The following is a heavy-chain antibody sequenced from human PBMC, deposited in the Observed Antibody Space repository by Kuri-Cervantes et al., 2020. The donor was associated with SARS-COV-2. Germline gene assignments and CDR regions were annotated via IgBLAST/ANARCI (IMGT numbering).Heavy chain of an antibody. V-gene: IGHV4-34*01. CDR2: INHRGDT. CDR1: YGTLTGYQ. D-gene: IGHD3-22*01. Sequence: SQTLSLTCALYYGTLTGYQWSWIRQPPGKGLEWIGGINHRGDTYYNPSLEGRVTISRDTSENQFSLRLSSVTAADTAVYYCVRGINGYFFFYYLDVWGKGTTVTVSS. CDR3: VRGINGYFFFYYLDV. J-gene: IGHJ6*03.